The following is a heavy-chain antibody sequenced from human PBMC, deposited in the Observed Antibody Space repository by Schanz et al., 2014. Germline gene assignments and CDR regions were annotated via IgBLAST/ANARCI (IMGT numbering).Heavy chain of an antibody. J-gene: IGHJ6*03. D-gene: IGHD5-12*01. Sequence: AQLVESGGGVVQPGRSLRLSCVASGFTFISYDIHWVRQAPGKGLEWVSSVSHGGTYIYYADSVRGRFTISRDNAKNSLYLQMNSLRAEDTAVYYCARVDSGYDSHLYYYYYYMDVWGKGTTVTVSS. CDR1: GFTFISYD. V-gene: IGHV3-21*04. CDR2: VSHGGTYI. CDR3: ARVDSGYDSHLYYYYYYMDV.